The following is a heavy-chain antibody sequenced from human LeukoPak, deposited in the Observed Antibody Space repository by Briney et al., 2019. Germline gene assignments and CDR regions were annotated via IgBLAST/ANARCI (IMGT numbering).Heavy chain of an antibody. CDR1: GFTFSSYS. Sequence: GGSLRLSCAASGFTFSSYSMNWVRQAPGKGLEWLSYISSSSIIYYADSVKGRFTISRDNAKNSLYLQMNSLRAEDTAVYYCARAGYGSGSYSSYWYFDLWGRGTLVTVSS. J-gene: IGHJ2*01. CDR3: ARAGYGSGSYSSYWYFDL. V-gene: IGHV3-48*01. D-gene: IGHD3-10*01. CDR2: ISSSSII.